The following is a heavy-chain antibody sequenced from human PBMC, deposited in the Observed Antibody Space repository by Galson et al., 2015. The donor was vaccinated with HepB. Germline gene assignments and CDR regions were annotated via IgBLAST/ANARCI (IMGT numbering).Heavy chain of an antibody. Sequence: SLRLSCAASGFTFSSYWMSWVRQAPGKGLEWVANIKQDGSEKHYVDSVKGRFTISRDNVKNSLYVQMNSLRAEDTAVYYCARDHDPSARPLWYFDLWGRGTLVTVSS. CDR2: IKQDGSEK. D-gene: IGHD1-1*01. CDR3: ARDHDPSARPLWYFDL. CDR1: GFTFSSYW. V-gene: IGHV3-7*01. J-gene: IGHJ2*01.